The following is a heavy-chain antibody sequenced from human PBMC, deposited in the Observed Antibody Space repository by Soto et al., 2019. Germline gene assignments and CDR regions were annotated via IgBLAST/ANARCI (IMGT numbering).Heavy chain of an antibody. J-gene: IGHJ6*02. V-gene: IGHV1-3*01. CDR2: INAGNGNT. CDR1: GYTFTSYA. D-gene: IGHD2-2*01. CDR3: ARGYQPLDV. Sequence: QVQLVQSGAEVKKPGASVKVSCKASGYTFTSYAMHWVRQAPGQRLEWMGWINAGNGNTKYSQKFQGRVTITRDTSASTADMELSSLRSEDTAVYYCARGYQPLDVWGQGTTVTVSS.